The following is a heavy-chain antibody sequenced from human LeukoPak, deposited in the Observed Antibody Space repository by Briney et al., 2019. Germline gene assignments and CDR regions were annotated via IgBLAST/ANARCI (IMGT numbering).Heavy chain of an antibody. CDR1: GASIDNYY. V-gene: IGHV4-59*13. CDR2: ISNSGST. D-gene: IGHD3-22*01. J-gene: IGHJ4*02. Sequence: SETLSLTCTVSGASIDNYYWDWIRQSPGKGLEWIACISNSGSTKYNPSPTDRVTMSVDRSKNQVSLRLRSVTAADTGVYYCTKGYYEPFDKWGQGTLVTVSS. CDR3: TKGYYEPFDK.